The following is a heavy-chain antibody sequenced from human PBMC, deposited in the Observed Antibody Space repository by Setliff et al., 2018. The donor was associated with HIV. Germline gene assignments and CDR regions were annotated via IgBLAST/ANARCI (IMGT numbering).Heavy chain of an antibody. J-gene: IGHJ4*02. V-gene: IGHV1-18*01. Sequence: ASVKVSCKTSGYTFISYGVTWVRQVPGQGLEWVGWISTYNGNTNYAQKFQGRVTMTTDTSTSAAYLELRSLRSDDTAMYYCAREKYGDKFDYWGQGTLVTVSS. CDR3: AREKYGDKFDY. CDR1: GYTFISYG. CDR2: ISTYNGNT. D-gene: IGHD2-8*01.